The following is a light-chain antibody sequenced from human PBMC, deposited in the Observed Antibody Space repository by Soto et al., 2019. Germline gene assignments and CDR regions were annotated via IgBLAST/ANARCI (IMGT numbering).Light chain of an antibody. V-gene: IGLV2-14*01. CDR1: SSDVGGHNY. CDR2: DVS. J-gene: IGLJ1*01. Sequence: QSALTQPASVSGSPGQSITISCTGTSSDVGGHNYVSWYQQHPGKAPKLMIYDVSHRPSGVSDRFSGSKSGNTASLTIFGLQAEVEADYYCGSYTSSSTPNVFGTGTKVTVL. CDR3: GSYTSSSTPNV.